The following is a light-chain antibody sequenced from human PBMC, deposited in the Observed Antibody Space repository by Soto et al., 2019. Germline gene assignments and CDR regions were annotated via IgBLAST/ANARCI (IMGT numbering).Light chain of an antibody. CDR1: RSDIGRYNY. V-gene: IGLV2-14*01. Sequence: QSALTQPASVSGSLGQSITISCSGTRSDIGRYNYVAWYQQFPGKTPKILIYGVSNRPSGVSSRFSGSKSGNTASLTISGLQAEDEADYYCISYTGSSTSYVFGSGTKLTVL. J-gene: IGLJ1*01. CDR3: ISYTGSSTSYV. CDR2: GVS.